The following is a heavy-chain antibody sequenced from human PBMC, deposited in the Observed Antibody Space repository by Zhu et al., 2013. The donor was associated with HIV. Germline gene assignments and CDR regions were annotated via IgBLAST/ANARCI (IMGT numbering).Heavy chain of an antibody. D-gene: IGHD3-22*01. CDR1: GGSFSGSY. J-gene: IGHJ4*02. Sequence: QVQLQQWGAGLLKPSETLSLTCAVYGGSFSGSYWSWIRQPPGKGLEWIGEINHSGSTNYNPSLKSRVTISVDTSKNQFSLKLSSVTAADTAVYYCARRGRDSSGYYSFDYWGQGTLVTVSS. V-gene: IGHV4-34*01. CDR3: ARRGRDSSGYYSFDY. CDR2: INHSGST.